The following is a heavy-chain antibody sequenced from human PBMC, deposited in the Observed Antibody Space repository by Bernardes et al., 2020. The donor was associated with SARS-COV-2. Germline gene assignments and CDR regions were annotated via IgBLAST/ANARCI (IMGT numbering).Heavy chain of an antibody. CDR1: GFTFRIFA. Sequence: GGSLRLSCAVSGFTFRIFAMSWFRLAPGKGPEWVSGIIGSAESEFYADSVTGRFTISRDHSKNILYIQMNNLRAEDTAIYFCAKDSKPDCAWNFDYWGQGTLVTVSS. CDR2: IIGSAESE. D-gene: IGHD2-21*02. CDR3: AKDSKPDCAWNFDY. J-gene: IGHJ4*02. V-gene: IGHV3-23*01.